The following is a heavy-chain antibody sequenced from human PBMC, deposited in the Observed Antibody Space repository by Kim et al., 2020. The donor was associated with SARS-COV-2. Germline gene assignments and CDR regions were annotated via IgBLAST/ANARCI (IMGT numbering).Heavy chain of an antibody. CDR2: VSGDGGTT. CDR1: GFTFADSV. CDR3: SKSSGWLPRY. Sequence: WGSLRLSCAASGFTFADSVMHWVRQAPAKGLEWVALVSGDGGTTDYADSAKGRFTSTRDNTKDSLYLQMNSLLTDETAFYYCSKSSGWLPRYWGQGALVTV. J-gene: IGHJ4*02. D-gene: IGHD6-19*01. V-gene: IGHV3-43*02.